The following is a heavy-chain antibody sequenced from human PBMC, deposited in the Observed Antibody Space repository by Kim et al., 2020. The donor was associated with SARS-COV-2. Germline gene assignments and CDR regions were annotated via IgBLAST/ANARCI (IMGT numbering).Heavy chain of an antibody. CDR3: AADCSSTSCRILSFDY. V-gene: IGHV1-24*01. Sequence: ASVKVSCKVSGYTLTELSMHWVRQAPGKGLEWMGGFDPEDGETIYAQKFQGRVTMTEDTSTDTAYMELSSLRSEDTAVYYCAADCSSTSCRILSFDYWGQGTLVTVSS. J-gene: IGHJ4*02. CDR1: GYTLTELS. D-gene: IGHD2-2*01. CDR2: FDPEDGET.